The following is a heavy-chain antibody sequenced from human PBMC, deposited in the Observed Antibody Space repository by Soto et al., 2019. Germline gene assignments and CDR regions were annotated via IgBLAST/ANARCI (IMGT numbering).Heavy chain of an antibody. J-gene: IGHJ6*01. CDR1: GGSFSGYY. CDR2: VNHSGST. D-gene: IGHD3-16*01. Sequence: WEALSLTCAVYGGSFSGYYWSWIRQPPGKGLEWIGEVNHSGSTNYNPSRKSRVTISAETSKNQVALKLRSVTAADTAVYYCARFFWMSTSHDSYYYY. V-gene: IGHV4-34*01. CDR3: ARFFWMSTSHDSYYYY.